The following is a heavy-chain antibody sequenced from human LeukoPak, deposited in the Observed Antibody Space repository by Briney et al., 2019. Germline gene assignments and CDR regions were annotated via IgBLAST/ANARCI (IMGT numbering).Heavy chain of an antibody. CDR1: GFTFDDHG. V-gene: IGHV3-20*04. Sequence: PGGSLRLSCAASGFTFDDHGMSWVRQAPGKGLEWVSGINWNGGSTGYADSVKGRFTISRDNARNSLYLQMNSVRAEDTALYYCARDLGSGWTCFDYWGQGTLVTVSS. CDR2: INWNGGST. J-gene: IGHJ4*02. CDR3: ARDLGSGWTCFDY. D-gene: IGHD6-19*01.